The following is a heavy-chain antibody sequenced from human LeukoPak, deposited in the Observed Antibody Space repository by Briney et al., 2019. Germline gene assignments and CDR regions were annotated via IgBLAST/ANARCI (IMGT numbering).Heavy chain of an antibody. V-gene: IGHV4-61*02. Sequence: PSETLSLTCTVSGGSINSGSYYWSWIRQPAGKGLEWTGRIYNSGSTSYNPSLKSRVTISIDTSKNQFSLQLSLVTAADTAIYYCARDKEYCTRTSCWTWFDPWGQGTLVTVSS. CDR2: IYNSGST. CDR1: GGSINSGSYY. CDR3: ARDKEYCTRTSCWTWFDP. J-gene: IGHJ5*02. D-gene: IGHD2-2*01.